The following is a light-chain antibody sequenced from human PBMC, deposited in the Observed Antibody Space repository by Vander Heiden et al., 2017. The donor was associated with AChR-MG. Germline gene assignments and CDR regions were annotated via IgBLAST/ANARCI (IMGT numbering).Light chain of an antibody. J-gene: IGLJ3*02. V-gene: IGLV1-44*01. CDR2: SNN. Sequence: QSVLTQPPSASGTPGQRVTISCSGSSSNIGSNTVNWYQQRPGTAPKLLIYSNNQRPSGVPDRFSGSKSGTSASLAISGLQSEDEADYYCAAWDDSLNGWVCGGGTKLTVL. CDR1: SSNIGSNT. CDR3: AAWDDSLNGWV.